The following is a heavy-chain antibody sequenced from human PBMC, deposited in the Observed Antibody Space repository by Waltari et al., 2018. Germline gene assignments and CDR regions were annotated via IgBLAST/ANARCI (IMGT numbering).Heavy chain of an antibody. D-gene: IGHD4-17*01. CDR2: IIPIFGTA. V-gene: IGHV1-69*12. J-gene: IGHJ5*02. CDR1: GGTFSSYA. CDR3: ARDPYDYGDYPERLNWFDP. Sequence: QVQLVQSGAEVKKPGSSVKVSCKASGGTFSSYAISWVRQAPGQGLEWMGGIIPIFGTANYAQKFQGRVTITADESTSTAYMELSSLRSEDTAVYYCARDPYDYGDYPERLNWFDPWGQGTLVTVSS.